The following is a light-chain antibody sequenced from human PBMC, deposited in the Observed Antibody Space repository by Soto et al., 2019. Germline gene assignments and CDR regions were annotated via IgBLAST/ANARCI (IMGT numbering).Light chain of an antibody. CDR3: SSYTSSSPDV. V-gene: IGLV2-14*01. CDR1: SSDVGGYNY. J-gene: IGLJ1*01. CDR2: EVS. Sequence: QSALTQPASVSGSPGQSITISCTGTSSDVGGYNYVSWYQQHPGKAPKLMIYEVSNRPSGGSNRFSGSKSGNTASLTISGLQVEDEADYYCSSYTSSSPDVFGTGTKLTVL.